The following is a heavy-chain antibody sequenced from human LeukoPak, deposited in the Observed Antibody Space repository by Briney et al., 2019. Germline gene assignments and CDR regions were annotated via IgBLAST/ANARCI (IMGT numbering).Heavy chain of an antibody. D-gene: IGHD1-26*01. CDR3: ARDNSVGDVAWWFDP. J-gene: IGHJ5*02. CDR1: GYTFTGYY. V-gene: IGHV1-46*01. CDR2: INPSGSST. Sequence: GASVKVSCKASGYTFTGYYMHWVRQAPGQGLEWLGLINPSGSSTLYAQKFQGRITMTRDMSTTTDYMELSSLTYDDTAVYYCARDNSVGDVAWWFDPWGQGTLVTVSS.